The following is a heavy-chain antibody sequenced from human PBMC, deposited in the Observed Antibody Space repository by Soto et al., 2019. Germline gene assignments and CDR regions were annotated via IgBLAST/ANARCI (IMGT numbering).Heavy chain of an antibody. CDR2: IIPIFGTA. J-gene: IGHJ4*02. Sequence: GASVKVSCKASGGTFSSYAISWVRQAPGQGLEWMGGIIPIFGTANYAQKFQGRVTITADESTSTAYMELSSLRSEDTAVYYCARAEYYYDSSGYVHWGQGTLVTVSS. D-gene: IGHD3-22*01. CDR1: GGTFSSYA. V-gene: IGHV1-69*13. CDR3: ARAEYYYDSSGYVH.